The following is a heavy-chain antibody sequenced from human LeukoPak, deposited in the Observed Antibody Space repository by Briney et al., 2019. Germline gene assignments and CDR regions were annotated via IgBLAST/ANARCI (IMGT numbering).Heavy chain of an antibody. J-gene: IGHJ4*02. CDR3: ARDVSSGSWYRAGGY. CDR2: VSVTGGST. D-gene: IGHD6-13*01. CDR1: GFTFTNYA. V-gene: IGHV3-23*01. Sequence: GGSLRLSRAASGFTFTNYAMSWVRQAPGKGLEWVSTVSVTGGSTYYADSVKGRFTISRDNSKNTLYLQMNSLRAEDTSIYYCARDVSSGSWYRAGGYWGQGTLVTVSS.